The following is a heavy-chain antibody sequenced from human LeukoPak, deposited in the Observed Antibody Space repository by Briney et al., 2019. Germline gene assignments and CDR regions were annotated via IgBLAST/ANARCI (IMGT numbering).Heavy chain of an antibody. V-gene: IGHV3-73*01. Sequence: GGSLRLSCAASGFTFSGSAMHWVRQASGKGLGWVGRIRSKANSYATAYAASVKGRFTISRDDSENSLYLQMNSLKTEDEAMYYCARVIVVAGNYYFDYWGQGTPVTVSS. CDR1: GFTFSGSA. D-gene: IGHD6-19*01. CDR2: IRSKANSYAT. J-gene: IGHJ4*02. CDR3: ARVIVVAGNYYFDY.